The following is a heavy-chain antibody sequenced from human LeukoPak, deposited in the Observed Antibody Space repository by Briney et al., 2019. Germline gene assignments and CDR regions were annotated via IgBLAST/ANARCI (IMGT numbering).Heavy chain of an antibody. CDR1: GFTFSTYA. D-gene: IGHD6-19*01. CDR3: AKSMTLQWRGFFDL. V-gene: IGHV3-23*01. J-gene: IGHJ2*01. Sequence: QTGGSLRLSCAASGFTFSTYAMIWVRQAPGKGLEWVSTISDSGANTYYADSVRGRFTISRDNSKNTLYLQKNSLRADDTAIYYCAKSMTLQWRGFFDLWGRGTHVTVSS. CDR2: ISDSGANT.